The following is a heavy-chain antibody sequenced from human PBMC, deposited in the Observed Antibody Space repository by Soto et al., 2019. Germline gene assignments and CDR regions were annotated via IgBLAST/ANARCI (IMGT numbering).Heavy chain of an antibody. Sequence: EVQLVESGGGLVKPGGSLRLSCAASGFTFSSYSMNWVRQAPGKGLEWVSSISSSSSYIYYADSVKGRFTISRDNAKNSLYLQMNSLRAEDTAVYYCARGGDFPVPIDYWGQGTLVTVSS. CDR3: ARGGDFPVPIDY. J-gene: IGHJ4*02. V-gene: IGHV3-21*01. D-gene: IGHD3-3*01. CDR2: ISSSSSYI. CDR1: GFTFSSYS.